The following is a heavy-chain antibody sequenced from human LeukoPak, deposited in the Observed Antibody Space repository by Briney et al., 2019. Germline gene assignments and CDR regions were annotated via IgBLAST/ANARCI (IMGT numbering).Heavy chain of an antibody. CDR1: GGTFSSYA. Sequence: GASVKVSCKASGGTFSSYAISWVRQAPGQGLEWMGGIIPIFGTANYAQKFQGRVTITADESTSTAYMELSSLRSEDTAVYYCAVVEEVSSGVFDYWGQGTLVTVSS. CDR3: AVVEEVSSGVFDY. V-gene: IGHV1-69*13. J-gene: IGHJ4*02. D-gene: IGHD7-27*01. CDR2: IIPIFGTA.